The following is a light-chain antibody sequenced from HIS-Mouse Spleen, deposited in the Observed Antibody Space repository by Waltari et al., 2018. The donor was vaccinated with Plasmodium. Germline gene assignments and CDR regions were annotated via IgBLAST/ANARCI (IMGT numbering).Light chain of an antibody. CDR3: QAWDSSTVV. J-gene: IGLJ2*01. CDR2: QDS. CDR1: KLGDQY. V-gene: IGLV3-1*01. Sequence: SYELTQPPSVSVSPGQTASLTCSGDKLGDQYACWYQQKPGQYPVLVIYQDSKRPSGIPERFSGSNSGNTATLTISGTQAMDEADYYCQAWDSSTVVFGGGTKLTVL.